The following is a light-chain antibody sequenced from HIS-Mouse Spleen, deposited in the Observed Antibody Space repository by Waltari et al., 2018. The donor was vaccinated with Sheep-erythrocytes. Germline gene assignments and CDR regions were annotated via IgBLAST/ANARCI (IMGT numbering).Light chain of an antibody. CDR2: DVS. J-gene: IGLJ1*01. Sequence: QSALTQPRSVSGSPGQSVTISCTGTSSDVGGYNYVSWYQQHPGKAPKAMIYDVSKRPSGVPDRFSGSKSGNTASLTISGLQADDEADYYCCSYAGSYNHVFATGTKVTVL. CDR3: CSYAGSYNHV. V-gene: IGLV2-11*01. CDR1: SSDVGGYNY.